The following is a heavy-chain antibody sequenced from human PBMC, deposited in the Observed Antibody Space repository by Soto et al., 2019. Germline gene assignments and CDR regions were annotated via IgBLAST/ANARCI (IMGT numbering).Heavy chain of an antibody. V-gene: IGHV3-11*06. CDR1: GFTFSDYY. CDR3: ARDCVGATDGFFDY. CDR2: ISSSGSYT. J-gene: IGHJ4*02. Sequence: QVQLAESGGGLVKPGGSLRLSCAASGFTFSDYYMTWIRQAPGKGLEWVSYISSSGSYTNYADSVKGRFTISRDNANNSLYLQMNSLRAEDTAVYYCARDCVGATDGFFDYWGQGTLVTVSS. D-gene: IGHD1-26*01.